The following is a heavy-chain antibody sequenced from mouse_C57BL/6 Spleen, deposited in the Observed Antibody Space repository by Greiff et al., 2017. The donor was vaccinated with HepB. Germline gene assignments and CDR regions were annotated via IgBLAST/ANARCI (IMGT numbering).Heavy chain of an antibody. J-gene: IGHJ4*01. D-gene: IGHD1-1*01. CDR3: ARAYYGSSSYAMDY. CDR1: GYTFTSYW. CDR2: IYPGSGST. Sequence: QVQLQQPGAELVKPGASVKMSCKASGYTFTSYWITWVKQRPGQGLEWIGDIYPGSGSTNYNEKFKSKATLTVDRSSSTAYMQLSSLTSEDSAVYYCARAYYGSSSYAMDYWGQGTSVTVSS. V-gene: IGHV1-55*01.